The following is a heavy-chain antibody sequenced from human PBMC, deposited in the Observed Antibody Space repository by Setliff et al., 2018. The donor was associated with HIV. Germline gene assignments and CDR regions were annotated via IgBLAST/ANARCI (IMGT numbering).Heavy chain of an antibody. J-gene: IGHJ4*02. CDR2: IPQSGTT. D-gene: IGHD5-18*01. CDR3: ARHDRGNSYGQGYFDY. V-gene: IGHV4-38-2*01. Sequence: SETLSLTCGVSSYSIDSGYFWGWIRQPPGKGLEWIGSIPQSGTTYYDPSLKSRVTISVDTSKNQFSLKVRSVTAADTAIYYCARHDRGNSYGQGYFDYWGQGALVTVSS. CDR1: SYSIDSGYF.